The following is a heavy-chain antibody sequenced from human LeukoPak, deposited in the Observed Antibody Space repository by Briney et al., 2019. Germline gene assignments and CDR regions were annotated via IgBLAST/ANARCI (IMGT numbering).Heavy chain of an antibody. V-gene: IGHV3-7*01. CDR2: IKQDGSEK. CDR3: ARWYYDFWSGYYPPDY. D-gene: IGHD3-3*01. J-gene: IGHJ4*02. CDR1: GFTFSSYW. Sequence: GGSLRLSCAASGFTFSSYWMSWVRQAPGKGLEWVANIKQDGSEKYYVDSVKGRFTISRDNAKNSLYLQMNSLRAEDTAVYYCARWYYDFWSGYYPPDYWGQGTLVTVSS.